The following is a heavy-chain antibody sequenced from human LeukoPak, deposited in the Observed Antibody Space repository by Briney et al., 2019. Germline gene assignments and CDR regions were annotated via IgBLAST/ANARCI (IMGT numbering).Heavy chain of an antibody. J-gene: IGHJ4*02. CDR3: ARDGYYYDSSGPLLI. CDR1: GGTFSSYA. Sequence: SVKVSCKASGGTFSSYAISWVRQAPGQGLEWMGGIIPIFGTANYAQKFQGGVTITADESTSTAYMELSSLRSEDTAVYYCARDGYYYDSSGPLLIWGQGTLVTVSS. V-gene: IGHV1-69*01. CDR2: IIPIFGTA. D-gene: IGHD3-22*01.